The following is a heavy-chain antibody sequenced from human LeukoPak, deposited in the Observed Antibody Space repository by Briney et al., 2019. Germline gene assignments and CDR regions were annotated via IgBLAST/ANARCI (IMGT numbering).Heavy chain of an antibody. CDR3: AILGEVTMVRGVGHFDY. CDR1: GYSFTSYW. V-gene: IGHV5-51*01. Sequence: GESLKISCKGSGYSFTSYWIGWVRQLPRKGLEWMGIIYPGDSDTRYSPSFQGQVTISADKSISTAYLQWSSLKASDTAMYYCAILGEVTMVRGVGHFDYWGQGTLVTVSS. CDR2: IYPGDSDT. J-gene: IGHJ4*02. D-gene: IGHD3-10*01.